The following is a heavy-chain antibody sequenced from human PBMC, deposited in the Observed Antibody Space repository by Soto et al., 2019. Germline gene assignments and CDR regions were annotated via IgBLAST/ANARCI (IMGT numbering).Heavy chain of an antibody. J-gene: IGHJ4*01. V-gene: IGHV4-4*07. CDR2: FSLSGTT. Sequence: SETLSLTCSVSGASIAGSSYWSWIRQPAGKGLEWIGRFSLSGTTNYSPSLRSRVTMSADVSKNQFSLRLTSVTAADTALYYCARWMTPPGAPAWYYFDSWGQGTLVTVSS. D-gene: IGHD2-8*02. CDR3: ARWMTPPGAPAWYYFDS. CDR1: GASIAGSSY.